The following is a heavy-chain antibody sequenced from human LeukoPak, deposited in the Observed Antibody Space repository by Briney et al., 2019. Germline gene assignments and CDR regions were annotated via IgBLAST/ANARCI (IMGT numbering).Heavy chain of an antibody. CDR1: GFTFSSYW. CDR2: ISSDGITT. D-gene: IGHD1-26*01. CDR3: VRDLGELPTY. Sequence: PGGSLGLSCAASGFTFSSYWMYWVRQAPGKGLVWVSRISSDGITTNYAGAVKGRFTMSRDNAKNTLFLQMNTLRAEDTAVYYCVRDLGELPTYWGQGTLVNVSS. J-gene: IGHJ4*02. V-gene: IGHV3-74*01.